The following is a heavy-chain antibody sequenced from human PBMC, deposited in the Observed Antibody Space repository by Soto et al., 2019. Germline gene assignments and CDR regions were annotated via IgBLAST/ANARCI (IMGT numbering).Heavy chain of an antibody. D-gene: IGHD3-3*01. V-gene: IGHV4-39*01. CDR1: GGSISSSSYY. CDR2: IYYSGST. Sequence: SETLSLTCTVSGGSISSSSYYWGWIRQPPGKGLEWIGSIYYSGSTYYNPSLKSRVTISVDTSKILFSLKLSSVTAADTAVYYCAREYYDFWSGYFVPGYYYYMDVWGKGTTVTVSS. CDR3: AREYYDFWSGYFVPGYYYYMDV. J-gene: IGHJ6*03.